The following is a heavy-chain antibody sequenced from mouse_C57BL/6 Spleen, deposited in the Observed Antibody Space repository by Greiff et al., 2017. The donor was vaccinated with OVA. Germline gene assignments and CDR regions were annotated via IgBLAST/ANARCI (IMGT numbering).Heavy chain of an antibody. CDR2: IWRGGST. Sequence: VQLVESGPGLVQPSQSLSITCTVSGFSLTSYGVHWVRQSPGQGLEWLGVIWRGGSTDYNAAFMSRLSITKDNSKSQVFFKMNRLQSDDTAIYYCAKNYNFAMDYWGQGTLVTVSS. V-gene: IGHV2-5*01. CDR1: GFSLTSYG. J-gene: IGHJ4*01. CDR3: AKNYNFAMDY.